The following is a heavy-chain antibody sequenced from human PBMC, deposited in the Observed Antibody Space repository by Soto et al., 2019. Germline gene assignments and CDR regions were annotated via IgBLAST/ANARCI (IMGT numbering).Heavy chain of an antibody. CDR2: IYYSGTT. CDR1: GGSVSDKTYY. V-gene: IGHV4-61*01. Sequence: AETLSLTFSVSGGSVSDKTYYWSWIRQSPGKGLEWIGYIYYSGTTNYNPSLKSRVTISVDTSKNQFSLRLDSVTAADTALYYFAKTSAVPNTLRSRYYFDYWGQGTLVTVSS. CDR3: AKTSAVPNTLRSRYYFDY. J-gene: IGHJ4*02. D-gene: IGHD6-19*01.